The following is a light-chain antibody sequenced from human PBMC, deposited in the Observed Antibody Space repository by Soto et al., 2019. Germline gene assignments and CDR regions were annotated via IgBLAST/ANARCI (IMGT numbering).Light chain of an antibody. CDR1: SSDVGGYNY. V-gene: IGLV2-14*01. CDR3: SSYTSSSPPYV. J-gene: IGLJ1*01. CDR2: EVS. Sequence: QSVLTQPASVSGSPGQSITISCTGTSSDVGGYNYVSWYQQHPGKAPKLMIYEVSNRPSGVSNRFSGSKSGNTASLTISGVQAEDEADYYCSSYTSSSPPYVFGTGTKVTVL.